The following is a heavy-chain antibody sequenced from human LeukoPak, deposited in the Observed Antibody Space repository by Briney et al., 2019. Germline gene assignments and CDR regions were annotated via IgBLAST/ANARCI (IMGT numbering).Heavy chain of an antibody. CDR1: GYTFTSYG. Sequence: ASVKVSCKASGYTFTSYGISWVRQAPGQGLEWMGWISAYNGNTNYAQKLQGRVAMTTDTSTSTAYMELRSLRSDDTAVYYCARYQKANSLYYYYVMDVWGQGTTVTVSS. CDR2: ISAYNGNT. D-gene: IGHD4/OR15-4a*01. J-gene: IGHJ6*02. CDR3: ARYQKANSLYYYYVMDV. V-gene: IGHV1-18*01.